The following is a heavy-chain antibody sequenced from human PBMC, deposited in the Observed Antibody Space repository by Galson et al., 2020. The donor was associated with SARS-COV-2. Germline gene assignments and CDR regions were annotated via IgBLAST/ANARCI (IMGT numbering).Heavy chain of an antibody. D-gene: IGHD3-22*01. CDR3: ARGRYYYETRGYSDLDY. CDR1: GYTFTDYD. V-gene: IGHV1-8*01. CDR2: MNTNRDNT. J-gene: IGHJ4*02. Sequence: ASVNVSSKASGYTFTDYDINWVRQATGQGPEWMGWMNTNRDNTGYAQKFQGRVTMTRDTSISTAYMELSSLTSEDTAIYYCARGRYYYETRGYSDLDYWGQGTLVTVSS.